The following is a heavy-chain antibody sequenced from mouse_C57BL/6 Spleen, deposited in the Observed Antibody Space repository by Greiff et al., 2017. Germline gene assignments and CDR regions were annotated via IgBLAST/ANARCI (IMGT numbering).Heavy chain of an antibody. D-gene: IGHD5-1*01. Sequence: VQLQQSGPELVKPGASVKISCKASGYAFSSSWMNWVKQRPGKGLEWIGRIYPGDGDTNYNGKFKGKATLTADKSSSTAYMLLSSLTSEDSAVYCCARERVRGENAMDYWGQGTSVTVSS. V-gene: IGHV1-82*01. CDR3: ARERVRGENAMDY. CDR1: GYAFSSSW. CDR2: IYPGDGDT. J-gene: IGHJ4*01.